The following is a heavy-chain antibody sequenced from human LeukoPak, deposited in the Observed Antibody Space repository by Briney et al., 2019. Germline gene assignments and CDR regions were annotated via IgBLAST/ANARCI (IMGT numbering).Heavy chain of an antibody. D-gene: IGHD4-23*01. Sequence: RSETLSLTCRVSGGSLSSYYWSWIRPPPGRGLEWVGSIYYRGSNNYHPTLKSGATIPVDTPKNQFTLKLGPVTAADTPGYYWRVLLRYAGNSGYGYWGQGTLVTVSS. J-gene: IGHJ4*02. V-gene: IGHV4-59*12. CDR3: RVLLRYAGNSGYGY. CDR1: GGSLSSYY. CDR2: IYYRGSN.